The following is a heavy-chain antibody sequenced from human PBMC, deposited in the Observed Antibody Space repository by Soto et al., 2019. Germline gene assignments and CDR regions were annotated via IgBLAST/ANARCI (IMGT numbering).Heavy chain of an antibody. J-gene: IGHJ3*02. CDR2: INPNSGGT. CDR3: ASSIAAAGSDALDI. Sequence: ASLKVSCKASGYTFTGYYMHWVRQAPGQGLEWMGWINPNSGGTNYAQKFQGRVTMTRDTSISTAYMELSRLRSDDTAVYYCASSIAAAGSDALDIWGQGTMVTVSS. D-gene: IGHD6-13*01. CDR1: GYTFTGYY. V-gene: IGHV1-2*02.